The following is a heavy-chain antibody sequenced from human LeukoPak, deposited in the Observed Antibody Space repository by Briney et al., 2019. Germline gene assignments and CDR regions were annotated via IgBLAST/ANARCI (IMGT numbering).Heavy chain of an antibody. CDR1: GFTFSSYW. CDR3: VRESVYGSRSYYSY. V-gene: IGHV3-7*04. CDR2: IMQDGSEK. J-gene: IGHJ4*02. D-gene: IGHD3-10*01. Sequence: GGSLRLSCAPSGFTFSSYWMSWVRHAPGKGLEWVANIMQDGSEKFYVDSVKGRFTISRDNAKSSLYLQMNSLRAEDTAVYFCVRESVYGSRSYYSYWGQGTLVTVSS.